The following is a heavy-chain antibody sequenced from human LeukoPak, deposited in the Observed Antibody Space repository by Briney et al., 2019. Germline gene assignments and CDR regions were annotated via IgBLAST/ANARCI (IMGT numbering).Heavy chain of an antibody. Sequence: PSETLSLTCTVSGGSIGSYYWSWIRQPPGKGLEWIGFIFYSGTTNYKPSLNSRVTISVDTSKNQFSLKLSSVTAADTAVYYCARAPYFDFWTGYYFDYWGQGTLVTVSS. CDR3: ARAPYFDFWTGYYFDY. J-gene: IGHJ4*02. CDR1: GGSIGSYY. V-gene: IGHV4-59*01. D-gene: IGHD3-3*01. CDR2: IFYSGTT.